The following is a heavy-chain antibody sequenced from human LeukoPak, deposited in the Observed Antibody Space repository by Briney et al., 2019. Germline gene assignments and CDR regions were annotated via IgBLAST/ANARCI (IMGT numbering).Heavy chain of an antibody. Sequence: ASVKVSCKASGYTFTDNYIHWVRQAPGQGLEWVGWINPNSGATSYAQKFQGRVTMTRDTSINTGYMELSRLRSGDTAVYYCRGGPDIFDMWGQGTMVTVSS. J-gene: IGHJ3*02. V-gene: IGHV1-2*02. CDR1: GYTFTDNY. CDR2: INPNSGAT. D-gene: IGHD3-9*01. CDR3: RGGPDIFDM.